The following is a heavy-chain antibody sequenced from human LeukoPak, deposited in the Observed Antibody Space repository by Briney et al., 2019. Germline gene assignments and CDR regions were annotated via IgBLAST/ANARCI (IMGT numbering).Heavy chain of an antibody. V-gene: IGHV3-48*03. Sequence: PGGSLRLSCSASGFTFSSYEMNWVRQAPGKGLEWVSYISSSGSTKYYADSVKGRFTISRDNAKNSLYLQMNRLRAQGTAVYYCPRGGYGGYEGSFDYRGQGTLVTASS. CDR3: PRGGYGGYEGSFDY. CDR2: ISSSGSTK. CDR1: GFTFSSYE. D-gene: IGHD5-12*01. J-gene: IGHJ4*02.